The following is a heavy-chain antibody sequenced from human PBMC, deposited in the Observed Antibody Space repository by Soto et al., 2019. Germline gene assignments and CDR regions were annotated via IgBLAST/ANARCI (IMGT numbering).Heavy chain of an antibody. Sequence: GSLRLSCVVSGFTFSNYAMSWVRQAPGKGLEWVSAVSGSGAMTYYADSVKGRFIISRDNSKNTLSLQMNSLRAEDTALYYCAKDLPYCHGGSCRWGQGTLVTVSS. V-gene: IGHV3-23*01. D-gene: IGHD2-15*01. CDR3: AKDLPYCHGGSCR. J-gene: IGHJ4*02. CDR2: VSGSGAMT. CDR1: GFTFSNYA.